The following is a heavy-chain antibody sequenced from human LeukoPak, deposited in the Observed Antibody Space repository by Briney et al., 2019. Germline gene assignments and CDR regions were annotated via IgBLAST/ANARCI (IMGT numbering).Heavy chain of an antibody. J-gene: IGHJ5*02. CDR2: IYTSGST. CDR1: GGSISSYY. D-gene: IGHD5-18*01. Sequence: PSETLSLTCTVSGGSISSYYWSWIRQPAGKGLEWIGRIYTSGSTNYNPSLKGRVTMSVDTSKNQFSLKLSSVTAADTAVYYCAREPSVDTEEYNWFDPWGQGTLVTVSS. CDR3: AREPSVDTEEYNWFDP. V-gene: IGHV4-4*07.